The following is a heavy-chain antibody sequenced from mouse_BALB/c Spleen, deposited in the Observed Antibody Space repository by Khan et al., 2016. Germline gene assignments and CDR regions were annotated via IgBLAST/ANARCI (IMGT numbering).Heavy chain of an antibody. CDR2: IFPGSGST. Sequence: QVQLKQSGTELPRPGASVNLSCKASGYTFTDYYLHWVKQRTGQGLEWIGEIFPGSGSTYYNEKFKGKASLTADTFSSTAYMQLSSLTSEDSAVYFCARSYYGYFAMDYWGHGASVTVSS. D-gene: IGHD1-2*01. CDR3: ARSYYGYFAMDY. J-gene: IGHJ4*01. V-gene: IGHV1-77*01. CDR1: GYTFTDYY.